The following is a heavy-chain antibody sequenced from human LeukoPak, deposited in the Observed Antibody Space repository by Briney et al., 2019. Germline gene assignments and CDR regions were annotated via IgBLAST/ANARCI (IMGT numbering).Heavy chain of an antibody. CDR1: GFTFSSYG. D-gene: IGHD6-13*01. Sequence: PGRSLRLSCAASGFTFSSYGMHWVRQAPGKGLEWAAVIWYDGSNKYYADSVKGRFTISRDNSKNTLYLQINSLRAEDTAVYYCARDSRAAAGPRSSIDVWGQGTTVTVSS. CDR3: ARDSRAAAGPRSSIDV. J-gene: IGHJ6*02. V-gene: IGHV3-33*01. CDR2: IWYDGSNK.